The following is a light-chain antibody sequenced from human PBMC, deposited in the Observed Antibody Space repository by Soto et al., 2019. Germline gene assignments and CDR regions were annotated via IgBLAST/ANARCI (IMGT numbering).Light chain of an antibody. CDR2: EVS. V-gene: IGLV2-14*01. CDR3: SSYKRTSRVYV. Sequence: QSVLTQPASVSGSPGQSITISRTGTSSDVGDYEYVSWYQQHPGKGPKLMIYEVSNRTSGVSNRFSGSKSGNTASLTISGLQAEDETEYFCSSYKRTSRVYVFGTGTKVTVL. CDR1: SSDVGDYEY. J-gene: IGLJ1*01.